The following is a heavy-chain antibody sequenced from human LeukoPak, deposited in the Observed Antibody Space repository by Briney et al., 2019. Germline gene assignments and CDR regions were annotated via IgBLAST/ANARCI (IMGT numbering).Heavy chain of an antibody. CDR3: ATPCLARAH. J-gene: IGHJ1*01. Sequence: SETLSLTCTVSGGSISSSSYYWGWIRQPPGKGLEWIGSIYYSGNTYYNASLKSRVTISGDTSKNQFSLILSSVTAADTAVYYCATPCLARAHWAQGSLVTVSS. CDR1: GGSISSSSYY. V-gene: IGHV4-39*01. CDR2: IYYSGNT. D-gene: IGHD3-16*01.